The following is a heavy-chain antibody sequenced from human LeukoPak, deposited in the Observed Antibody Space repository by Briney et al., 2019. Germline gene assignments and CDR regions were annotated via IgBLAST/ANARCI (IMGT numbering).Heavy chain of an antibody. V-gene: IGHV3-30*18. D-gene: IGHD2-15*01. CDR2: ISYDGNNK. J-gene: IGHJ4*02. CDR1: GFSFSIFA. Sequence: GGSLRLSCAASGFSFSIFAMSWVRQAPGKGLEWVAVISYDGNNKYYADSVKGRFTISRDNSKNTLFLQMNSLRAEDTAVYYCAKGVDYCSGGSCPADYWGPGTLVTVSS. CDR3: AKGVDYCSGGSCPADY.